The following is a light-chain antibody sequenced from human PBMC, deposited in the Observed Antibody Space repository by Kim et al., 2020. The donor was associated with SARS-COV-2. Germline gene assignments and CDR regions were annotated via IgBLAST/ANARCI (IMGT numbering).Light chain of an antibody. CDR1: KSAIGDGYD. CDR3: QSYDSSLSL. J-gene: IGLJ2*01. Sequence: PGQEVNVSSTGNKSAIGDGYDVHWHQQLPGTAPKLLYYGSEGRPAGAPGRFSGSKSGASASLAISGLQAEDEAVYYCQSYDSSLSLFGGGTQLTVL. V-gene: IGLV1-40*03. CDR2: GSE.